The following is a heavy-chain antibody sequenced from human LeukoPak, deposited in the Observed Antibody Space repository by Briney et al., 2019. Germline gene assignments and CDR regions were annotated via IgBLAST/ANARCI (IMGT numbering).Heavy chain of an antibody. D-gene: IGHD2-2*01. Sequence: ASVKVSCKASGGTFSSYAISWVRQAPGKGLEWMGGFDPEDGETIYAQKFQGRVTMTKDTSTDTAYMELSSLRSEDTAVYYCATTVLYCSSTSCYFWFDPWGQGTLVTVSS. CDR2: FDPEDGET. J-gene: IGHJ5*02. CDR1: GGTFSSYA. V-gene: IGHV1-24*01. CDR3: ATTVLYCSSTSCYFWFDP.